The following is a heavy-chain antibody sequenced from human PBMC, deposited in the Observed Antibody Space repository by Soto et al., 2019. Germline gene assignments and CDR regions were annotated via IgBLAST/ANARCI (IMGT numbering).Heavy chain of an antibody. J-gene: IGHJ6*02. Sequence: WTWIRQPAGKGLEWIGRIYANGNANYNPYLKSRVTMSADTSKNQFSLRLRSVTAADTAVYYCARGVRDGYYGMDVWGPGATVTVSS. CDR3: ARGVRDGYYGMDV. V-gene: IGHV4-4*07. D-gene: IGHD3-16*02. CDR2: IYANGNA.